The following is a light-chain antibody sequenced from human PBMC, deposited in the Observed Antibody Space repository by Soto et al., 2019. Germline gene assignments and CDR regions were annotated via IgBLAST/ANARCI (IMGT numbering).Light chain of an antibody. CDR1: QTISSW. V-gene: IGKV1-39*01. CDR3: QQSYSASTLT. Sequence: DIQMTQSPSTLSGSVGDRVTITCRASQTISSWLAWYQQKPGKAPKLLIYAASSLQSGVPSRFSGSGSGTDFTLTISSLQPEDFASYYCQQSYSASTLTFGGGTKVDIK. J-gene: IGKJ4*01. CDR2: AAS.